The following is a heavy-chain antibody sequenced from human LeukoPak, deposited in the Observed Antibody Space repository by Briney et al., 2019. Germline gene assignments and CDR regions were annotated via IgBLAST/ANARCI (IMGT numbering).Heavy chain of an antibody. V-gene: IGHV3-11*04. J-gene: IGHJ4*02. Sequence: GGSLRLSCAASGLTFSDYYMSWIRQAPGKGLEWVSYISSSGSTIYYADSVKGRFAISRDNAKNSLYLQMNSLRAEDTAVYYCARYTYYDFWSGSNSFDYWGQGTLVTVSS. CDR1: GLTFSDYY. D-gene: IGHD3-3*01. CDR2: ISSSGSTI. CDR3: ARYTYYDFWSGSNSFDY.